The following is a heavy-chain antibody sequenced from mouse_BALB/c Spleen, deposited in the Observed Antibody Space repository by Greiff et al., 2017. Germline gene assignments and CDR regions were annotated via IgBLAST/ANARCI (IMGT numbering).Heavy chain of an antibody. J-gene: IGHJ3*01. D-gene: IGHD3-1*01. V-gene: IGHV1-12*01. Sequence: QVQLQQPGAELVKPGASVKMSCKASGYTFTSYNMHWVKQTPGQGLEWIGAIYPGNGDTSYNQKFKGKATLTADKSSNTAYMQLSSLTSEDSAVYYCARGGSSGYDWFAYWGQGTLVTVSA. CDR2: IYPGNGDT. CDR3: ARGGSSGYDWFAY. CDR1: GYTFTSYN.